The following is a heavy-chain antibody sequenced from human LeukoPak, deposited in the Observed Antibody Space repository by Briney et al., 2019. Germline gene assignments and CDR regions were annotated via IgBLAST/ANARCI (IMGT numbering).Heavy chain of an antibody. D-gene: IGHD2-15*01. V-gene: IGHV3-7*01. J-gene: IGHJ3*01. CDR2: IKQDGSEK. CDR3: ARDFDHSFDF. Sequence: GGSLRLSCAASGFTFSSYWLTWVRQAPGKGLEWVANIKQDGSEKFYVDSVKGRFTISRDNAKNSLYLQMNSLRAEDAAVYYCARDFDHSFDFWGQGTMVSVFS. CDR1: GFTFSSYW.